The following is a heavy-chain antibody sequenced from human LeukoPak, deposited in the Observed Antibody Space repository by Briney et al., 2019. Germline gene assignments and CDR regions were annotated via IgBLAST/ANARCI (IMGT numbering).Heavy chain of an antibody. J-gene: IGHJ4*02. CDR3: ARLLVVRGVMD. V-gene: IGHV4-39*01. CDR2: IYYSGST. Sequence: PSETLSLTCTVSGGSISSSSDYWGWIRQPPEKGLEWIGSIYYSGSTYYNPSLKSRVTISVDTSKNQFSLKLSSVTAADTAVYYCARLLVVRGVMDWGQGTLVTVSS. CDR1: GGSISSSSDY. D-gene: IGHD3-10*01.